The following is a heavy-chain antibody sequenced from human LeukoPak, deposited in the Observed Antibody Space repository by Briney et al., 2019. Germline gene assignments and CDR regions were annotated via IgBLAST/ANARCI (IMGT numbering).Heavy chain of an antibody. V-gene: IGHV3-53*01. D-gene: IGHD2-2*01. Sequence: GGSLRLSCAASGFTVSSNYMSWVRQAPGKGLEWVSVIYSGGSTYYADSVKGRFTISRDNSKNTLYLQMNSLRAEDTAVYYCAKDPYGTRYFDYWGQGTLVTVSS. CDR1: GFTVSSNY. J-gene: IGHJ4*02. CDR2: IYSGGST. CDR3: AKDPYGTRYFDY.